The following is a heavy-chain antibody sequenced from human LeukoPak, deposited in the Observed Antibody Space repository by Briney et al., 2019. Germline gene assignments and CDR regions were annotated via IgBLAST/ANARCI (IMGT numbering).Heavy chain of an antibody. CDR2: ISSSSSTI. D-gene: IGHD1-1*01. J-gene: IGHJ4*02. CDR3: ARGWIGPLVRLQLFDY. Sequence: PGGSLRLSCAASGFTFRTYSMNSVRQAPGKGLEWVSYISSSSSTIYYADSVKGRFTISRDNAKNSLDLLMNSLRAEDTAVYYCARGWIGPLVRLQLFDYWGQGTVATVSS. CDR1: GFTFRTYS. V-gene: IGHV3-48*01.